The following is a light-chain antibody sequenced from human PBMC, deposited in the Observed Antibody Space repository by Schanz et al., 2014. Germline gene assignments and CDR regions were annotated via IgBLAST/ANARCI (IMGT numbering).Light chain of an antibody. J-gene: IGKJ4*01. CDR1: QSVSSNY. CDR3: QQYASSPPT. V-gene: IGKV3-20*01. CDR2: EAS. Sequence: EIVLTQSPGTLSLSPGERATLSCRASQSVSSNYLAWYQQKPGQAPRLLIYEASSRATGIPDRFSGSGSGADFTLTISRLEPEDFAVYYCQQYASSPPTFGGGTKV.